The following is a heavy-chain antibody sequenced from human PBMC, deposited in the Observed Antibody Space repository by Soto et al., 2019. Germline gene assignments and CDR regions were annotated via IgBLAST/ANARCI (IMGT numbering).Heavy chain of an antibody. J-gene: IGHJ4*02. Sequence: WETLSLTCTVSGGSISSYYWSWIRQPPGKGLEWIGEINHSGSTNYNPSLKSRVTISVDTSKNQFSLKLSSVTAADTAVYYCARGYCSGGSCGHYFDYWGQGTLVTVSS. CDR3: ARGYCSGGSCGHYFDY. CDR1: GGSISSYY. V-gene: IGHV4-34*01. CDR2: INHSGST. D-gene: IGHD2-15*01.